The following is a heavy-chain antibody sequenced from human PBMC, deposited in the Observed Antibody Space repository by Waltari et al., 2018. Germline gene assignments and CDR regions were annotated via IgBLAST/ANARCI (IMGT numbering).Heavy chain of an antibody. CDR2: IYSGGST. CDR3: VREGLQGTYYYMDV. D-gene: IGHD1-1*01. V-gene: IGHV3-66*02. J-gene: IGHJ6*03. CDR1: GFTVSSNY. Sequence: EVQLVESGGGLVQPGGSLRLSCAASGFTVSSNYMSWVRQAPGKGLEWVSIIYSGGSTYYADSVKGRFTISRDNAKNTLYLQVNSLRDEDTAVYYCVREGLQGTYYYMDVWGKGTTVTVSS.